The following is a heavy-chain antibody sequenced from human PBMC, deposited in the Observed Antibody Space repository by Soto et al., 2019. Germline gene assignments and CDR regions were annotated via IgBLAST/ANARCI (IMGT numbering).Heavy chain of an antibody. J-gene: IGHJ4*02. V-gene: IGHV3-7*04. Sequence: EVQLVESGGGLVQPGGSLRLSCAASAFTCRNYWMSWVRQAPGKGLECVAKIKEDGSEKYYVDSVKGRFTISRDNAKNSVYLQMNSLTVEDTAMYYCARASSSTSGAIDYWGQGPLVTVSS. CDR2: IKEDGSEK. D-gene: IGHD2-2*01. CDR1: AFTCRNYW. CDR3: ARASSSTSGAIDY.